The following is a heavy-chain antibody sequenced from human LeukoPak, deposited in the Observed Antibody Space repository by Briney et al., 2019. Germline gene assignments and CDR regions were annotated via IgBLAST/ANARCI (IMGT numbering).Heavy chain of an antibody. Sequence: PAESLSLTCTVSGGSISSSSYYWGLLRQPPGKGLEWIVSIYYSGSTYYNPSLKNRVTISVDTSKNQSSLKLSSVIAAETAVYYCASLYCRGGSCYSPWDYWGQGTLVTVSS. J-gene: IGHJ4*02. CDR2: IYYSGST. CDR3: ASLYCRGGSCYSPWDY. V-gene: IGHV4-39*01. CDR1: GGSISSSSYY. D-gene: IGHD2-15*01.